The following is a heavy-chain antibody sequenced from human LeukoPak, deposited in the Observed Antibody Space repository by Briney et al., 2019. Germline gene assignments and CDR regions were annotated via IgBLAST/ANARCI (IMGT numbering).Heavy chain of an antibody. CDR3: ARVGSRGYYFDY. V-gene: IGHV3-11*06. D-gene: IGHD1-26*01. CDR1: GFTFSNAW. Sequence: PGGSLRLSCAASGFTFSNAWMSWVRQAPGKGLEWVSHISGSSTYTNYADSVKGRFTISRDNANNSLYLQMNSLSAADTAVFYFARVGSRGYYFDYWGQGTLVSVSS. J-gene: IGHJ4*02. CDR2: ISGSSTYT.